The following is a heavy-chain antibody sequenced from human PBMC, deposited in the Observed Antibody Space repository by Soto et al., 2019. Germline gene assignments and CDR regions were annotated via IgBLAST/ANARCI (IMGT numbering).Heavy chain of an antibody. CDR1: GDSCTSYW. V-gene: IGHV5-51*01. CDR2: IYPGDSDT. CDR3: ARRVYCGGDCYLDFNWFDP. J-gene: IGHJ5*02. Sequence: PVESLKISCKGSGDSCTSYWIGWVRQMPGKGLEWMGIIYPGDSDTRYSPSFQGQVTISADKSISTAYLQWSSLKASDTAMYYCARRVYCGGDCYLDFNWFDPWGQGTLVTVSS. D-gene: IGHD2-21*02.